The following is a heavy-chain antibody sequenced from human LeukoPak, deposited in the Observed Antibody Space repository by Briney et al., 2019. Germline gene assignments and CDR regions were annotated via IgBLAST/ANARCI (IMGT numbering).Heavy chain of an antibody. Sequence: SETLCLTCTVSGGSISSYYWSWIRQPPGKGLEWIGYIYYSGSTNYNPSLKSRVTISVDTSKNQFSLKLSSVTAADTAVYYCARHAYYYDSSGFRTEYYFDYWGQGTLVTVSS. J-gene: IGHJ4*02. CDR2: IYYSGST. D-gene: IGHD3-22*01. V-gene: IGHV4-59*08. CDR1: GGSISSYY. CDR3: ARHAYYYDSSGFRTEYYFDY.